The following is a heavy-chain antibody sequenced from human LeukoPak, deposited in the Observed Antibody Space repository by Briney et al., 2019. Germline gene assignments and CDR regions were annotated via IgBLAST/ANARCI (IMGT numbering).Heavy chain of an antibody. Sequence: GGSLRLSCAASGFTFSNYYMSWVRQAPGKGLEWVSYISSRSVFTNYADSVKGRFTISRDDAKNSLYLQMNSLRADDTAVYYCARGPPVDYWGQGTLVTVSS. CDR1: GFTFSNYY. V-gene: IGHV3-11*03. CDR2: ISSRSVFT. J-gene: IGHJ4*02. CDR3: ARGPPVDY.